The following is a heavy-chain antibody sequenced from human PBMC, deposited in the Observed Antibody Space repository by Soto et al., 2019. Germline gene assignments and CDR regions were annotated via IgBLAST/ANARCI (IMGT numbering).Heavy chain of an antibody. CDR3: ARDRDYDFWSGYYSGVSWFDP. D-gene: IGHD3-3*01. CDR1: GYTFTSYG. Sequence: GASVKVSCKASGYTFTSYGISWVRQAPGQGLEWMGWISAYNGNTNYAQKLQGRVTMTTDTSTSTAYMELRSLRSDDTAVYYCARDRDYDFWSGYYSGVSWFDPWGQGTMVTSPQ. V-gene: IGHV1-18*01. CDR2: ISAYNGNT. J-gene: IGHJ5*02.